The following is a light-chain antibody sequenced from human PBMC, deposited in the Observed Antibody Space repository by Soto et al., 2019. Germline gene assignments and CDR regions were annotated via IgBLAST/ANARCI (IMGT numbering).Light chain of an antibody. CDR3: AAWDDSLTNGV. Sequence: QSVMTQPPSVSGTPGQRVTISCSGSSSNIESNAVSWYQHLPGTAPKVLLYSDDQRPSGVPARFSGSKSGTSASLAISGLQSEDEADYYCAAWDDSLTNGVFGGGTQLTVL. CDR1: SSNIESNA. V-gene: IGLV1-44*01. J-gene: IGLJ3*02. CDR2: SDD.